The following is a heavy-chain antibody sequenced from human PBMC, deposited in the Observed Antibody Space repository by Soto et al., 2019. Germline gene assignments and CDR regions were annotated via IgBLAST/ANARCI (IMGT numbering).Heavy chain of an antibody. CDR1: GYTFTSYY. J-gene: IGHJ4*02. CDR2: INPSGGST. D-gene: IGHD6-19*01. CDR3: ARDTSSIAVAGILDY. Sequence: GASVKVSCKASGYTFTSYYMHWVRQAPGQGLEWMGIINPSGGSTSYAQKFQGRATMTRDTSTSTVYMELSSLRSEDTAVYYCARDTSSIAVAGILDYWGQGTLVTVSS. V-gene: IGHV1-46*01.